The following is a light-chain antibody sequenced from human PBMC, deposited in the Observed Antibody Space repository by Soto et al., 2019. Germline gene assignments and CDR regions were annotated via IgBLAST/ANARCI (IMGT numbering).Light chain of an antibody. CDR1: QSVSSNY. Sequence: EIVLTQSPGTLSLSPGERATLSCRASQSVSSNYLSWYQQKPGPPPRLLIYVASSRTTGIPYRVSGSGSGTDFTLTITRLEPEDFAEYNTQQYGTSRFTFGPGTKVDIK. CDR3: QQYGTSRFT. J-gene: IGKJ3*01. CDR2: VAS. V-gene: IGKV3-20*01.